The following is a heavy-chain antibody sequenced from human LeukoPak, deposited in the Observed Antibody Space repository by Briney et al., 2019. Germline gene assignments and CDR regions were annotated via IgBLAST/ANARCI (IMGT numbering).Heavy chain of an antibody. CDR1: GFTFSSYS. V-gene: IGHV3-48*01. CDR2: ISSSSSTI. D-gene: IGHD3-3*01. CDR3: ARDQEYYDFWSGYLWFDP. Sequence: GGSLRLSCAASGFTFSSYSMNWVRQAPGKGLEWVSYISSSSSTIYYADSVKGRFTISRDNAKNSLYLQMNSLRAEDTAVYYCARDQEYYDFWSGYLWFDPWGQGTLVTVSS. J-gene: IGHJ5*02.